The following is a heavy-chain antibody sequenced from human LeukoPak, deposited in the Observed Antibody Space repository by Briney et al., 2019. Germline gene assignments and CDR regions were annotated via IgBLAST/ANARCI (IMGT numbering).Heavy chain of an antibody. J-gene: IGHJ6*03. D-gene: IGHD5-18*01. CDR3: AKDETAMVLAHYMDV. V-gene: IGHV3-23*01. Sequence: GGSLRLSCAASGFTFSSYGMSWVRQAPGKGLEWVSAISGSGGSTYYADSVKGRFTISRDNSKNTLYLQMNSLRAKDTAVYYCAKDETAMVLAHYMDVWGKGTTVTISS. CDR2: ISGSGGST. CDR1: GFTFSSYG.